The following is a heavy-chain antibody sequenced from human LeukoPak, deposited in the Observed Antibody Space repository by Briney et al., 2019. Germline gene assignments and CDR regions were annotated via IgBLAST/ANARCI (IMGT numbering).Heavy chain of an antibody. Sequence: GGSLRLSCAASGFTFSSYSMNWVRQAPGKGLEWVSSISSSSSYIYYADSVKGRFTISRDNAKNSLYLQMNSLRAEDTAVYYCARLTPPYYDILTGYPFSFDPWGQGTLVTVSS. D-gene: IGHD3-9*01. CDR3: ARLTPPYYDILTGYPFSFDP. CDR2: ISSSSSYI. CDR1: GFTFSSYS. J-gene: IGHJ5*02. V-gene: IGHV3-21*01.